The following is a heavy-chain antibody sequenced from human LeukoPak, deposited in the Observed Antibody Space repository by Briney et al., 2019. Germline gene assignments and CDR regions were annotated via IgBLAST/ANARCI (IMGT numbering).Heavy chain of an antibody. D-gene: IGHD3-10*01. Sequence: PSETLSLTCAVYGGSFSGYYWSWIRQPPGKGLEWIGEINHSGSTNYNPSLKSRVTISVDTSKNQFSLKLSSVTAADTAVYYCARHSSHYYGSGSYYSGGPDAFDIWGQGTMVTVSS. J-gene: IGHJ3*02. CDR1: GGSFSGYY. CDR2: INHSGST. V-gene: IGHV4-34*01. CDR3: ARHSSHYYGSGSYYSGGPDAFDI.